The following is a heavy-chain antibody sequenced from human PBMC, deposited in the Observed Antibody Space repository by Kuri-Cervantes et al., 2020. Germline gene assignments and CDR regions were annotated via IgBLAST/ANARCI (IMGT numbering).Heavy chain of an antibody. Sequence: GESLKISCAASGFTFSSYSMNWVRQAPGKGLEWVSSISSSSSYIYYADSVKGRFTISRDNAKNSLHLQMNSLRDEDTAVYYCARGGSEDYYDSSEYYYYGMDVWGQGTTVTVSS. J-gene: IGHJ6*02. CDR3: ARGGSEDYYDSSEYYYYGMDV. CDR1: GFTFSSYS. CDR2: ISSSSSYI. V-gene: IGHV3-21*01. D-gene: IGHD3-22*01.